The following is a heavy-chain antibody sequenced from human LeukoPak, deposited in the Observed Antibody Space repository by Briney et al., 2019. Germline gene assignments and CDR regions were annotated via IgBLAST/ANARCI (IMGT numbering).Heavy chain of an antibody. D-gene: IGHD2-2*01. J-gene: IGHJ4*02. Sequence: GASVKVSCKASGYTFTSYAMHWVRQAPGQRLEWMGWINAGNGNTKYSQKFQGRVTITRDTSASTAYMELSSLRSEDTAVYYCAREKIVVVPAATGNFDYWGQGTLVTVSS. CDR3: AREKIVVVPAATGNFDY. CDR1: GYTFTSYA. CDR2: INAGNGNT. V-gene: IGHV1-3*01.